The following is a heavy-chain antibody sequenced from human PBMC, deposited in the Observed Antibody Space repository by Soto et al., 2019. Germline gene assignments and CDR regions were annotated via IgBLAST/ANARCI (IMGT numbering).Heavy chain of an antibody. Sequence: GSLRLSCAAPGFTFSVYAMTWVLQAPVKGLEWVSAVTANGGSTSSADSVKGRFTISRDNSKNTLFLQMNSLRAEDTAVYYCASLGVGDWANYYYYYGMDVWGQGTTVTVSS. J-gene: IGHJ6*02. CDR3: ASLGVGDWANYYYYYGMDV. D-gene: IGHD2-21*02. V-gene: IGHV3-23*01. CDR2: VTANGGST. CDR1: GFTFSVYA.